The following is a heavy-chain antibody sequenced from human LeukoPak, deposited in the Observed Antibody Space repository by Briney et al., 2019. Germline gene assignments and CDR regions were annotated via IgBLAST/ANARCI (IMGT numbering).Heavy chain of an antibody. CDR3: ANDGPNYYGSGSPDY. Sequence: GGSLRLSCAASGFTFSSYGMHWVRQAPGKGLEWVAVIWYDGSNKYYADSVKGRFTISRDNSKNTLYLQMHSLGAEDTAVYYCANDGPNYYGSGSPDYWGQGTLVTVSS. V-gene: IGHV3-33*06. D-gene: IGHD3-10*01. CDR1: GFTFSSYG. CDR2: IWYDGSNK. J-gene: IGHJ4*02.